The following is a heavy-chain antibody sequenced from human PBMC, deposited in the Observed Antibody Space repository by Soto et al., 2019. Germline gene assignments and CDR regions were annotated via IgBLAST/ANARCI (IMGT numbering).Heavy chain of an antibody. D-gene: IGHD1-1*01. CDR2: IHYSGST. V-gene: IGHV4-61*08. J-gene: IGHJ6*02. CDR3: ASTPEQRSYYYYGMDV. CDR1: GASVSSSDCC. Sequence: SATLSLTCTVTGASVSSSDCCWSWLWQTPGKELQWIGYIHYSGSTNYNPSLKSRVTISVDTSKNQFSLKLTSVITADTAIYYCASTPEQRSYYYYGMDVWGQGTTVT.